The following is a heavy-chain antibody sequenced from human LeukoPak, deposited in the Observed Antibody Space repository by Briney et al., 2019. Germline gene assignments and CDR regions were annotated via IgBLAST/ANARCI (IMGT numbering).Heavy chain of an antibody. Sequence: ASVKVSCKASGYTFTGYYMHWVRQAPGLGLEWMGWINPNSGGTNYAQKFQGRVTMTRDTSISTAYMELSRLRSDDTAVYYCAREASSAWVWYFQHWGQGTLVTVSS. CDR2: INPNSGGT. V-gene: IGHV1-2*02. CDR3: AREASSAWVWYFQH. CDR1: GYTFTGYY. J-gene: IGHJ1*01. D-gene: IGHD6-19*01.